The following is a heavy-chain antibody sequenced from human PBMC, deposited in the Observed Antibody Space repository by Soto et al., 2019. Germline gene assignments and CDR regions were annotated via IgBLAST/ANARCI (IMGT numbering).Heavy chain of an antibody. CDR2: ISYDGGDK. Sequence: QVQLVESGGGVVQHGRSLRLSCTASGFTFSRYGMHWVRQAPGKGLEWVAVISYDGGDKYYADSVKGRFNVSRDNSKNTLHLQMDSLRAEDAAMYYCAKSVLTTFVYYYGLDVWGQGTTVTVSS. V-gene: IGHV3-30*18. J-gene: IGHJ6*02. CDR1: GFTFSRYG. CDR3: AKSVLTTFVYYYGLDV. D-gene: IGHD3-9*01.